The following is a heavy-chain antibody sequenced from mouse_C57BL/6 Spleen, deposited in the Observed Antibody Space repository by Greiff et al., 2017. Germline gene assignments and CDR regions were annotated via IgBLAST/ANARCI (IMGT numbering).Heavy chain of an antibody. CDR3: ARRHSSYAMDY. CDR2: INPGSGGT. V-gene: IGHV1-54*01. CDR1: GYAFTNYL. Sequence: VKLMESGAELVRPGTSVKVSCKASGYAFTNYLIEWVKQRPGQGLEWIGVINPGSGGTNYNEKFKGKATLTADKSSSTAYMQLSSLTSEDSAVYFCARRHSSYAMDYWGQGTSVTVSS. J-gene: IGHJ4*01.